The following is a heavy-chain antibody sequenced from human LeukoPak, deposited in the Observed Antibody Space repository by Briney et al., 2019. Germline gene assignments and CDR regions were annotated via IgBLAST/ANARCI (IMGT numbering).Heavy chain of an antibody. Sequence: GGPLRLSCAASGFTFSSYSMNWVRQAPGKGLEWVSSISSNSTYIFYADSVKGRFTISRDNAKNSLYLQMNNLRAEDTAVWYCARETEYYDTAVAVDIWGQGTMVTVSS. D-gene: IGHD3-22*01. V-gene: IGHV3-21*01. CDR2: ISSNSTYI. CDR1: GFTFSSYS. J-gene: IGHJ3*02. CDR3: ARETEYYDTAVAVDI.